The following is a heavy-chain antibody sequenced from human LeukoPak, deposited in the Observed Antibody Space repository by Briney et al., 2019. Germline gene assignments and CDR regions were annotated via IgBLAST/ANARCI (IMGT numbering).Heavy chain of an antibody. CDR2: IGWDDDK. J-gene: IGHJ4*02. CDR3: ARAYYYDSSGYRGFDY. V-gene: IGHV2-70*04. Sequence: ESGPTLVNPTQTLTLTCTFSGFSLTTSGMRVCWIRQPPGKALEWLARIGWDDDKFYSTSLKTRLTISKDTSKSQVVLTMTNMDPVDTATYYCARAYYYDSSGYRGFDYWGQGTLVTVSS. CDR1: GFSLTTSGMR. D-gene: IGHD3-22*01.